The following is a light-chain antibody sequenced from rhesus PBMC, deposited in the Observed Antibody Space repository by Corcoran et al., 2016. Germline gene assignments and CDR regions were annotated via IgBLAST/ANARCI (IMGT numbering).Light chain of an antibody. Sequence: DIQMTQSPSSLPASVGDTVTITCRASQSISSSLDWYQKKPGTAPKLLIYKASCLQNGVPSRFSGGGYGTGFTLTISSLQPEDFATYYCLQYNSSPYSFGQGTKVEIK. J-gene: IGKJ2*01. CDR3: LQYNSSPYS. CDR1: QSISSS. CDR2: KAS. V-gene: IGKV1-22*01.